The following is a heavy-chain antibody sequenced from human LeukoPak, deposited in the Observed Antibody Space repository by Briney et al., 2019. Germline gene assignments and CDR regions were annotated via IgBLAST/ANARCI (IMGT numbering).Heavy chain of an antibody. CDR2: ISSTSSVI. CDR1: GFTFSSYS. J-gene: IGHJ4*02. V-gene: IGHV3-21*01. CDR3: ASGSPAGDY. Sequence: GGSLRLSCAASGFTFSSYSMNWVRQAPGKGLEWVSSISSTSSVIYYADSVKGRFTISRDNARNSLYLQMNRLTAEDTGVYYCASGSPAGDYWGQGTLVTVSS. D-gene: IGHD1-26*01.